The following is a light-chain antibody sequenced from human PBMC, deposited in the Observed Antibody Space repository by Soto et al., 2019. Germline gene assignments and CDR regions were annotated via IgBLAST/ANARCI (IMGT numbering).Light chain of an antibody. CDR3: LSYAGSNTYV. J-gene: IGLJ1*01. CDR1: SSDVGARNY. Sequence: QSALTQPPSASGSPGQSVTISCTGTSSDVGARNYVSWYQHHPGKAPKLMIYEVSKRPSGVPDRFSGSKSGNTASLTVSGLQAEDEADYYCLSYAGSNTYVFGTGTKLTVL. V-gene: IGLV2-8*01. CDR2: EVS.